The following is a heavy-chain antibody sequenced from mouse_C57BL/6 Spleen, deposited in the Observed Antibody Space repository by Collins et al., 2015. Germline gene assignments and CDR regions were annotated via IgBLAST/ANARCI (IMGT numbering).Heavy chain of an antibody. V-gene: IGHV1S137*01. Sequence: QVQLQQSGAELVRPGVSVKISRKGSGYTFTDYAMHWVKQSHAKSLEWIGVISTYYGDASYNQKFKGKATMTVDKSSSTAYMELARLTSEDSAIYYCARDGDYPGAMDYWGQGTSVTVSS. CDR2: ISTYYGDA. D-gene: IGHD2-4*01. CDR1: GYTFTDYA. CDR3: ARDGDYPGAMDY. J-gene: IGHJ4*01.